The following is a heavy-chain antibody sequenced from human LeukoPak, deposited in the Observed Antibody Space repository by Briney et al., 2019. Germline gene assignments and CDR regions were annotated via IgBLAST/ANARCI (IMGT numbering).Heavy chain of an antibody. J-gene: IGHJ4*02. CDR1: GYTFTGYY. D-gene: IGHD1-26*01. CDR2: INPNSGGT. CDR3: ARDGFGGATMAESDY. Sequence: GASVKVSCKASGYTFTGYYMHWVRQAPGQGLEWMGWINPNSGGTNYAQKFQGRVTMTRDTSISTAYMELSRLRSDDTAVYYCARDGFGGATMAESDYWGQGTLVTVSS. V-gene: IGHV1-2*02.